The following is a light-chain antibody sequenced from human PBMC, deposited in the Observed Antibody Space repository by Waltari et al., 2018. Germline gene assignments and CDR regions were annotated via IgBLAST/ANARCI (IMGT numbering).Light chain of an antibody. J-gene: IGKJ1*01. CDR2: GAS. Sequence: ALPMTLSPTSLSPSVGPSLTITCRASQDIRNELGWYQQKPGKVPKLLIYGASNLQSGGPSRISGRGACTDFTLTISSLLPEDFATDFCRLDHNYPRTFGEGTNVEIK. CDR3: RLDHNYPRT. V-gene: IGKV1-6*01. CDR1: QDIRNE.